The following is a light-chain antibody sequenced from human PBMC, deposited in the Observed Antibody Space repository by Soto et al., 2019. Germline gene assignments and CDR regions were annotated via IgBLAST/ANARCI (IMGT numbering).Light chain of an antibody. CDR3: QQYNSYPVT. J-gene: IGKJ1*01. CDR2: KAS. V-gene: IGKV1-5*03. Sequence: IHMTHAPSTLSASVGDRVTITCRASQSISSWLAWYQQKPGKAPKLLIYKASSLESGVPSRFSGSGSGTEFTLTISSLQPDDFATYYCQQYNSYPVTFGQGTKVDIK. CDR1: QSISSW.